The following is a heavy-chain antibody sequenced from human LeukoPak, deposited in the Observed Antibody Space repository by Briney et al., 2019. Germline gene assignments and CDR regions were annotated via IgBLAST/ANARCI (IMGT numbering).Heavy chain of an antibody. Sequence: SETLSLTSTVSGGSISRYSWSWIRQPAGKGLEWIGRIYTSGSTNYNTSLKSRVTMSVDTSKNQFSLKLSSVTAADTAVYSCARAGPGNTFEYWGQGTLVTVSS. CDR3: ARAGPGNTFEY. D-gene: IGHD1-26*01. CDR2: IYTSGST. J-gene: IGHJ4*02. CDR1: GGSISRYS. V-gene: IGHV4-4*07.